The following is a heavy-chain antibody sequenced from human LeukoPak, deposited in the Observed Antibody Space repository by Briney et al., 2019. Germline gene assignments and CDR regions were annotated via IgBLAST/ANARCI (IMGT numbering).Heavy chain of an antibody. D-gene: IGHD5-18*01. V-gene: IGHV4-30-4*01. J-gene: IGHJ5*02. CDR1: GGSISSGDYY. CDR3: ARDYSYNGVGWFDP. CDR2: IYYSGNT. Sequence: PSETLSLTCTVSGGSISSGDYYWSWIRQPPGKGLEWIGYIYYSGNTYYNPSLKSRVTISVDTSKNLFSLKLSSVTAADTAVYYCARDYSYNGVGWFDPWGQGTLVTVSS.